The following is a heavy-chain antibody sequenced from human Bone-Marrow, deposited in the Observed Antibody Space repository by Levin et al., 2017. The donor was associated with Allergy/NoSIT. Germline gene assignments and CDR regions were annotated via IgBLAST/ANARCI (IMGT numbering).Heavy chain of an antibody. J-gene: IGHJ4*02. CDR3: ARSNLSSPRHHFDY. Sequence: GGSLRLSCAASGFTFSDYYMSWIRQAPGKGLEWVSYISSSGSTIYYADSVKGRFTISRDNAKNSLYLQMNSLRAEDTAVYYCARSNLSSPRHHFDYWGQGTLVTVSS. CDR1: GFTFSDYY. CDR2: ISSSGSTI. V-gene: IGHV3-11*01. D-gene: IGHD6-13*01.